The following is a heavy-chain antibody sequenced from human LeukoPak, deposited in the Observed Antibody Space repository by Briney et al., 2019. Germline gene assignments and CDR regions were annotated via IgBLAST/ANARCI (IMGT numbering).Heavy chain of an antibody. CDR1: GFSLSTSAMG. CDR2: IYWNDDK. J-gene: IGHJ3*01. V-gene: IGHV2-5*01. CDR3: ARKIGAFGV. Sequence: SGPTLVNPTQTLTLTCTCSGFSLSTSAMGVGWIPQPPGQALEWLALIYWNDDKRYSPSLKNRLTITKDTSKNQVVLTMTNMDPVDTATYYCARKIGAFGVWGQGTMVTVSS.